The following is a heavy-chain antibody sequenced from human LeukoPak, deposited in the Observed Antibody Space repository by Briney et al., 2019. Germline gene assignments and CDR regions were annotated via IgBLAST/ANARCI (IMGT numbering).Heavy chain of an antibody. V-gene: IGHV4-30-4*01. Sequence: SQTLSLTCTVYGGSISSGDYYWSWIRQPPGKSLEWIGYIYYSGSTYYNPSLKSRVTISVDTSKNQFSLKLSSVTAADTAVYYCARDSSSWYSYGMDVWGKGTTVTVSS. D-gene: IGHD6-13*01. J-gene: IGHJ6*04. CDR3: ARDSSSWYSYGMDV. CDR1: GGSISSGDYY. CDR2: IYYSGST.